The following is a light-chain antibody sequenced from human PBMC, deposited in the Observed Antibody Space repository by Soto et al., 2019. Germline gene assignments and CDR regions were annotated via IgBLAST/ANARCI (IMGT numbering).Light chain of an antibody. CDR3: HQYKDFTYT. J-gene: IGKJ2*01. V-gene: IGKV3-15*01. Sequence: EIVMTQSPATLSVSPGESVTLSCRTSQSVRINLAWYQQKPGQSPRLLIYDASTRATGIPARFSGSGSATAFTLTISSLQSEDFAVYYCHQYKDFTYTFGQGTKLEIK. CDR2: DAS. CDR1: QSVRIN.